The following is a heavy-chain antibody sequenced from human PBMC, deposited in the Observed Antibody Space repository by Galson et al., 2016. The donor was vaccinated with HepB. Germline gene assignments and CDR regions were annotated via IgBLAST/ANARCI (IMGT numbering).Heavy chain of an antibody. CDR1: GFTFGDYA. V-gene: IGHV3-23*01. D-gene: IGHD4-17*01. Sequence: SLRLSCAASGFTFGDYALSWFRQAPGKGLEWVSTISGNGETIFYADSVKGRFSISRDNSKNTLSLQMNSLRAEDTAVYYCAKGYGYFDSWGQGTLVTVSS. CDR2: ISGNGETI. CDR3: AKGYGYFDS. J-gene: IGHJ4*02.